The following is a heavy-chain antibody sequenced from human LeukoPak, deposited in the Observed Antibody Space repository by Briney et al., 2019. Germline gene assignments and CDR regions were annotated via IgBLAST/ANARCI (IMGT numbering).Heavy chain of an antibody. D-gene: IGHD3-22*01. CDR1: GFTFGAYT. V-gene: IGHV3-21*06. Sequence: GGSLRLSCAASGFTFGAYTINWVRQAPGKGLEWVSCIFSRSESILYADSVKGRFTISKDNAKNLLYLQMDSLRVEDTAVYYCARDFFHSSESRPFDYWGQGTLVTVSS. CDR3: ARDFFHSSESRPFDY. J-gene: IGHJ4*02. CDR2: IFSRSESI.